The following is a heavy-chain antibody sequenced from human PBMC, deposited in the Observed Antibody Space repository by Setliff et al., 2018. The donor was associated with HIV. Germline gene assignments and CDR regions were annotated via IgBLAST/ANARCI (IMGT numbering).Heavy chain of an antibody. CDR1: GYTFSDYY. J-gene: IGHJ4*02. V-gene: IGHV1-2*02. Sequence: ASVKVSCKASGYTFSDYYLHWVRQAPGQGLEWMGWINGNTGATNYAQKFQGRVTITRDTSMYTAYMELTRLRFDDTAVYSCASGGDDSGPGTWTFDYWGQGALGTVSA. CDR3: ASGGDDSGPGTWTFDY. D-gene: IGHD3-10*01. CDR2: INGNTGAT.